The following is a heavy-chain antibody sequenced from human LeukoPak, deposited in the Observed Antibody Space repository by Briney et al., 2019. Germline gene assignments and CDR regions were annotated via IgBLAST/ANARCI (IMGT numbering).Heavy chain of an antibody. V-gene: IGHV3-23*01. J-gene: IGHJ5*02. D-gene: IGHD2-2*01. CDR1: GFTFSSYA. Sequence: GGSLRLSCAASGFTFSSYAISWFRQAPGKGLEWVSAISGSGGSTYYADSVKGRFTISRDNSKNTLYLQMNSLRAEDTAVYYCAKDRGYCSSTSCPLNWFDPWGQGTLVTVSS. CDR3: AKDRGYCSSTSCPLNWFDP. CDR2: ISGSGGST.